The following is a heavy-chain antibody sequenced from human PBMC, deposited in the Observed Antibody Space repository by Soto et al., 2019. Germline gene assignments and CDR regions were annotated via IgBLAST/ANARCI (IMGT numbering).Heavy chain of an antibody. V-gene: IGHV3-21*01. D-gene: IGHD1-26*01. CDR1: GFTFSRYT. CDR3: VREHEELVIQPFYGLDV. CDR2: ISSNGNYL. Sequence: GGSLRLSCSASGFTFSRYTMNWVRQAPGKGLEWVSSISSNGNYLYYADSVKGRFTISRDNAQNSLYLQLTTLKAADTAVYFCVREHEELVIQPFYGLDVWGLGTTVTVSS. J-gene: IGHJ6*02.